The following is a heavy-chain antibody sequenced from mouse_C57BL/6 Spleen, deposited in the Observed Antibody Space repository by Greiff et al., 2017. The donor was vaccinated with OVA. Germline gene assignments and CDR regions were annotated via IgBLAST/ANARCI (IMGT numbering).Heavy chain of an antibody. V-gene: IGHV14-3*01. CDR1: GFNIKNTY. J-gene: IGHJ3*01. D-gene: IGHD2-1*01. CDR2: IDPANGNT. Sequence: EVQRVESVAELVRPGASVKLSCTASGFNIKNTYMHWVKQRPEQGLEWIGRIDPANGNTKYAPKFQGKATITADTSSNTAYLQLSSLTSEDTAIYYCAPIYYGNYEGFAYWGQGTLVTVSA. CDR3: APIYYGNYEGFAY.